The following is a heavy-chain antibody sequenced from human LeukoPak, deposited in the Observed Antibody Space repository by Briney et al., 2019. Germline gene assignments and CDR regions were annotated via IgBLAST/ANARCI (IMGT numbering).Heavy chain of an antibody. J-gene: IGHJ4*02. CDR3: ARGRVGDY. V-gene: IGHV3-23*01. CDR1: GFTFSSYP. CDR2: ISGSGGST. Sequence: GGSLRLSCAASGFTFSSYPMSWVCQAPGKGLECVSGISGSGGSTYYADSVKGRFTISRDNSKNTLYLHMNSPRAEDTAVYYCARGRVGDYWGQGALVTVSS. D-gene: IGHD1-26*01.